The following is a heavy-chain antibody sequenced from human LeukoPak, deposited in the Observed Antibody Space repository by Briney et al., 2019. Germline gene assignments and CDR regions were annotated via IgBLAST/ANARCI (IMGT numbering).Heavy chain of an antibody. Sequence: SSVKVSCKASGGTFSSYAISWVRQAPGQGLEWMGGIIPIFGTANYAQKFQGRVTITADESTSTAYMELSSLRSEDTAVYYCARGPRRVGSSWYNRLYWGQGTLVTVSS. D-gene: IGHD6-13*01. CDR3: ARGPRRVGSSWYNRLY. CDR2: IIPIFGTA. CDR1: GGTFSSYA. J-gene: IGHJ4*02. V-gene: IGHV1-69*01.